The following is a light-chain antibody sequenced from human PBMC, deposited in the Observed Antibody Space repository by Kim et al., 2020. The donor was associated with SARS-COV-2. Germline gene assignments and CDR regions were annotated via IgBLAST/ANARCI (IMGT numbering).Light chain of an antibody. J-gene: IGLJ3*02. CDR3: QSYDGTNSWV. CDR2: EDN. Sequence: TVTISRTPSRCTVASDYVEWYQQRPDTAPRTVIYEDNQRPSGVPARFSGSIDSSSNSASLRISGLTTDDEADYYCQSYDGTNSWVFGGGTQLTVL. CDR1: RCTVASDY. V-gene: IGLV6-57*03.